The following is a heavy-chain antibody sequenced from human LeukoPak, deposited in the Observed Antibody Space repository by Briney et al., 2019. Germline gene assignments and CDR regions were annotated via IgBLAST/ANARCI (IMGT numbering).Heavy chain of an antibody. V-gene: IGHV3-73*01. CDR3: TAVTPGSDFDY. CDR2: IRSKANSYAT. CDR1: GFTFSGSA. J-gene: IGHJ4*02. Sequence: PGGSLRLSCAASGFTFSGSAMHWVRQPSGKGLEWVGRIRSKANSYATAYAASVKGRFTISRDDSKNTAYLQMNSLKTEDTAVYYCTAVTPGSDFDYWGQGTLVTVSS. D-gene: IGHD4-17*01.